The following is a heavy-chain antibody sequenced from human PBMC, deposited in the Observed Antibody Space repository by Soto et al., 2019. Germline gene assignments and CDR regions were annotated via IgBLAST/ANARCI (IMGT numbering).Heavy chain of an antibody. Sequence: TLSLPFAFSGSSISSGGSSSSFIRQPPGKGLEWIGYIYHSGSTYYTPSLKSRVTISVDRSKNQFSLKLSSVTAADTAVYYCARSQTTVTSYDYWGQGTLVTVSS. V-gene: IGHV4-30-2*01. D-gene: IGHD4-17*01. CDR3: ARSQTTVTSYDY. CDR1: GSSISSGGSS. J-gene: IGHJ4*02. CDR2: IYHSGST.